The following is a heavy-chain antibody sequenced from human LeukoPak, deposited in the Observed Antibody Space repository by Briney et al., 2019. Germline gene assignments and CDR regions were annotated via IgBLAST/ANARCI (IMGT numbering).Heavy chain of an antibody. Sequence: ASVKVSCKASGYTFTSYGISWVRQAPGQGLEWMGWISAYNGNTNYAQKLRGRVTMTTDTSTSTAYMELRSLRSDDTAVYYCAREDCSSTSCPSDYWGQGTLVTVSS. V-gene: IGHV1-18*01. J-gene: IGHJ4*02. CDR1: GYTFTSYG. D-gene: IGHD2-2*01. CDR2: ISAYNGNT. CDR3: AREDCSSTSCPSDY.